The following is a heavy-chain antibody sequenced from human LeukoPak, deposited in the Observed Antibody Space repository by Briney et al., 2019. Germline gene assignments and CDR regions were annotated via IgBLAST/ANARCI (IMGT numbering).Heavy chain of an antibody. CDR3: VDGGRFDY. CDR1: GXTFSSYA. CDR2: ISHDGSDK. Sequence: PGGSLRLSCVASGXTFSSYAMHWVRQAPGKGLEWVALISHDGSDKYYANSLKGRFTISRDNSKNTLYLQMNSLGAEDTAVYYCVDGGRFDYWGQGTLVTVS. J-gene: IGHJ4*02. V-gene: IGHV3-30*03. D-gene: IGHD4-23*01.